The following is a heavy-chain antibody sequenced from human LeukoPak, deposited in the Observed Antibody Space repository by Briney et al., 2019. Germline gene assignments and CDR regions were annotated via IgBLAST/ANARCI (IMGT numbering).Heavy chain of an antibody. V-gene: IGHV1-18*04. CDR3: ARAWGSIAVAAIDY. J-gene: IGHJ4*02. CDR2: IGAYNGNT. D-gene: IGHD6-19*01. Sequence: ASVKVSCKASGYTFTSYGISWVRQAPGQGLEWMGWIGAYNGNTNYAQKLQGRVTMTTDTSTSTAYMELRSLRSDDTAVYYCARAWGSIAVAAIDYWGQGTLVTVSS. CDR1: GYTFTSYG.